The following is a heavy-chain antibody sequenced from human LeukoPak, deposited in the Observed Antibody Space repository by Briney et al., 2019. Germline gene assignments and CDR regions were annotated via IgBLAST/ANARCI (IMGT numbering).Heavy chain of an antibody. V-gene: IGHV3-23*01. J-gene: IGHJ6*03. D-gene: IGHD1-26*01. CDR2: ISGSGSST. CDR3: ARSPVGYYMDV. CDR1: GFTFSSQA. Sequence: GGSLRLSCAVSGFTFSSQAMSWVRQAPGKGLEWVSGISGSGSSTYHADSVKGRFTISRDNSKNTLYLQMNSLRAEDTAVYYCARSPVGYYMDVWGKGTTVTVSS.